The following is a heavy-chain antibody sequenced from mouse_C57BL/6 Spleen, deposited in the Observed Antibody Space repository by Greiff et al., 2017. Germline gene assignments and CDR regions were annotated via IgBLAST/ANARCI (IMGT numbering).Heavy chain of an antibody. V-gene: IGHV5-12*01. J-gene: IGHJ1*03. Sequence: EVKLMESGGGLVQPGGSLKLSCAASGFTFSDYYMYWVRQTPEKRLEWVAYISNGGGSTYYPDTVKGRFTISRDNAKNTLYLQMSRLKSEDTAMYCCARDYGNYGYFDVWGTGTTVTVSS. D-gene: IGHD2-1*01. CDR1: GFTFSDYY. CDR2: ISNGGGST. CDR3: ARDYGNYGYFDV.